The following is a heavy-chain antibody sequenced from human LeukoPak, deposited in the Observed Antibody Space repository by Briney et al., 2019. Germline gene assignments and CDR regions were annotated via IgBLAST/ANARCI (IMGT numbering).Heavy chain of an antibody. D-gene: IGHD2-2*01. Sequence: ASVKVSCKASGGTFSSYAISWVRQAPGQGLEWMGGIIPIFGTANYAQKFQGRVTITTDESTSTAYMELSSLRSEDTAVYYCARALRCSSTSCSRTFDIWGQGTMVTVSS. CDR3: ARALRCSSTSCSRTFDI. CDR2: IIPIFGTA. V-gene: IGHV1-69*05. J-gene: IGHJ3*02. CDR1: GGTFSSYA.